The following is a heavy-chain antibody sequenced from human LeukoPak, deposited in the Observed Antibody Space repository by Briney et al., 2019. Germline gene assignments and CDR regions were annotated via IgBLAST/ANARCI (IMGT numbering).Heavy chain of an antibody. D-gene: IGHD3-10*01. CDR2: IRSDGSVK. Sequence: PGGSLRLSCAASGFTFSGYGIHWVRQAPGKGLEWVAFIRSDGSVKYYADSVRGRFTISRDNSKNTLYLQMNSLRAEDTAVYYCAKVLKAYYFGSGSYPFDHWGQGTLVTVSS. CDR3: AKVLKAYYFGSGSYPFDH. V-gene: IGHV3-30*02. CDR1: GFTFSGYG. J-gene: IGHJ4*02.